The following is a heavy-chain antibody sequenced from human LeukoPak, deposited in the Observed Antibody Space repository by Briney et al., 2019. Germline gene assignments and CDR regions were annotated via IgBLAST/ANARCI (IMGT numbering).Heavy chain of an antibody. Sequence: SETLSLSCTVSGGSISSSSYYWGWIRQPPGKGLEWIGSIYYSGSTYYNPSLKSRVTISVDTSKNQFSLKLSSVTAADTAVYYYARHSSTNGVGDQIPEDYYYYGMDVWGQGTTVTVSS. CDR1: GGSISSSSYY. D-gene: IGHD2-8*01. V-gene: IGHV4-39*01. CDR2: IYYSGST. CDR3: ARHSSTNGVGDQIPEDYYYYGMDV. J-gene: IGHJ6*02.